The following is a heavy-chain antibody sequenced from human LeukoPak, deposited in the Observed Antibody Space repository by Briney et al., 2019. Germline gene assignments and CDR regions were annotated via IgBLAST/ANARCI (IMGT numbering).Heavy chain of an antibody. Sequence: SVKVSCKASGGTFSSYAISWVRQAPGQGLEWMGGIIPIFGTANYAQKFQGRVTITADESTSTAYMELSSLRSEDTAVYYCASYYYGSGSYYWRFDYWGQGTLVTVSS. D-gene: IGHD3-10*01. CDR3: ASYYYGSGSYYWRFDY. CDR2: IIPIFGTA. J-gene: IGHJ4*02. CDR1: GGTFSSYA. V-gene: IGHV1-69*01.